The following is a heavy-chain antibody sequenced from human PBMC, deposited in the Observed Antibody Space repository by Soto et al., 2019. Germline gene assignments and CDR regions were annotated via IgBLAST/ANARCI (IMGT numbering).Heavy chain of an antibody. CDR1: GGSFSGYY. J-gene: IGHJ6*04. V-gene: IGHV4-34*01. CDR2: INHSGST. Sequence: QVQLQQWGAGLLKPSETLSLTCAVYGGSFSGYYWSWIRQPPGKGLEWIGEINHSGSTNYNPSLKSRVTISLDTSKNQFSLKLSSLTGADTAVYYCARDGIQPQPFLLCVWGKGTTVTVSS. D-gene: IGHD5-18*01. CDR3: ARDGIQPQPFLLCV.